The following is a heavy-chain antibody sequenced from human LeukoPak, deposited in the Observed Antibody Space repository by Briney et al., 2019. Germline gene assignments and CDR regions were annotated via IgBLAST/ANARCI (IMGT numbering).Heavy chain of an antibody. V-gene: IGHV3-48*03. CDR3: AVHGGSKFDY. CDR2: ISSSGSTI. Sequence: GGSLRLSCAASGFTFSSYEMNWVRQAPGKGLEWVSYISSSGSTIYYADSVKGRFTISRDNAKNSLYLQMNSLRAEDTAVYYCAVHGGSKFDYWGQGTLVTVSS. D-gene: IGHD2-15*01. CDR1: GFTFSSYE. J-gene: IGHJ4*02.